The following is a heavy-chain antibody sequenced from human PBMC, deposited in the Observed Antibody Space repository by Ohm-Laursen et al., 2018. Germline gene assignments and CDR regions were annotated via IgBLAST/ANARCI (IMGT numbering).Heavy chain of an antibody. D-gene: IGHD3-22*01. CDR3: ARGYYDGRDPPHHFDY. CDR1: GYTFTNYD. V-gene: IGHV1-8*01. Sequence: GASVKVSCKASGYTFTNYDINWVRQATGPGLEWMGWMNPNSGNTGYAQKFQGRVTMTRDTSITTAYMELSSLRSDDTAVYYCARGYYDGRDPPHHFDYWGQGALVTVSS. J-gene: IGHJ4*02. CDR2: MNPNSGNT.